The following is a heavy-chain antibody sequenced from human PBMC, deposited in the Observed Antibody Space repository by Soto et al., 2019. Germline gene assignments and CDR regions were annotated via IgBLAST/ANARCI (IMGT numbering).Heavy chain of an antibody. D-gene: IGHD3-3*01. J-gene: IGHJ6*02. CDR2: ISNDGSNK. CDR3: ARGGVYGGDHYYTAMDV. V-gene: IGHV3-30-3*01. CDR1: GFTFRTYH. Sequence: PGGSLRLSCAASGFTFRTYHIHWVRQGPGKGLEWVAVISNDGSNKYYADSVRGRFTISRDNSKNMVYLQMNDLRADDSAVYYCARGGVYGGDHYYTAMDVWGQGTTVTVSS.